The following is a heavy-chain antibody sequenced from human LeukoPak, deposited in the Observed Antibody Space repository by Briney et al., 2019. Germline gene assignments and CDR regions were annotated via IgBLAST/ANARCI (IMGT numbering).Heavy chain of an antibody. V-gene: IGHV1-18*01. CDR1: GYTFTSYD. D-gene: IGHD3-16*02. CDR2: ISAYSGNT. Sequence: ASVKVSCKASGYTFTSYDINWVRQAPGQGLEWMGWISAYSGNTNYAQKLQGRVTMTTDTSTSTAYMELRSLRSDDTAVYYCARDRNYDYVWGSYPPGYWGQGTLVTVSS. J-gene: IGHJ4*02. CDR3: ARDRNYDYVWGSYPPGY.